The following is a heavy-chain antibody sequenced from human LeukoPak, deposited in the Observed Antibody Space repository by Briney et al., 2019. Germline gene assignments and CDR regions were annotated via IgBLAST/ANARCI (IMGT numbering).Heavy chain of an antibody. CDR2: FIPIFGTA. V-gene: IGHV1-69*05. CDR3: ARDPGFCSGGTCYPAYFDY. D-gene: IGHD2-15*01. CDR1: GGTFSSYA. J-gene: IGHJ4*02. Sequence: SVKVSCKASGGTFSSYAISWVRQAPRQGLEWIGGFIPIFGTANYAQKFQGRVTITTDESTSTAYMELSSLRSEDTAVYYCARDPGFCSGGTCYPAYFDYWGQGTLVTVSS.